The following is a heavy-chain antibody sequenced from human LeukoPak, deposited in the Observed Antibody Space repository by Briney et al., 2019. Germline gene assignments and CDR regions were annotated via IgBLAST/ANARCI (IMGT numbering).Heavy chain of an antibody. CDR2: IYHSGST. CDR1: GGSISSYY. D-gene: IGHD2-15*01. V-gene: IGHV4-59*01. Sequence: PSETLSLTCTVSGGSISSYYWSWIRQPPGKGLEWIGYIYHSGSTNYNPFLKSRVTISVDTSKNQFSLKLSSVTAADTAVYYCARVGRNRASYYFDYWGQGTLVTVSS. J-gene: IGHJ4*02. CDR3: ARVGRNRASYYFDY.